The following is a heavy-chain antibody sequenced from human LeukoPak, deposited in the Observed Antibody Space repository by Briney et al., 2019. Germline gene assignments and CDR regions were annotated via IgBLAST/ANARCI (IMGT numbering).Heavy chain of an antibody. J-gene: IGHJ4*02. CDR1: GDSISSGSYY. CDR2: VYTNGGT. V-gene: IGHV4-61*02. D-gene: IGHD5-24*01. Sequence: SETLSLTCTVSGDSISSGSYYWSWIRQPAGKGLEWIGRVYTNGGTGYNPSLKSRVTISVDTSKNQFSLKLSSVTAADTAVYYCAKDRGDGHNSGYFVYWGRGNLVTVSS. CDR3: AKDRGDGHNSGYFVY.